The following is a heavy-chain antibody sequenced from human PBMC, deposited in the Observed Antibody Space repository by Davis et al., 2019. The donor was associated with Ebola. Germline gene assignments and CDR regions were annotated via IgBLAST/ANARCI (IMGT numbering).Heavy chain of an antibody. CDR2: ISSSSSTI. J-gene: IGHJ6*03. Sequence: GESLKISCAASGFTFSSYSMNWVRQAPGKGLEWVSYISSSSSTIYYADSVKGRFTISRDNAKNSLYLQMNSLRAEDTAVYYCARVSTSSGNFYYYMDVWGKGTTVTVSS. D-gene: IGHD6-6*01. CDR3: ARVSTSSGNFYYYMDV. V-gene: IGHV3-48*04. CDR1: GFTFSSYS.